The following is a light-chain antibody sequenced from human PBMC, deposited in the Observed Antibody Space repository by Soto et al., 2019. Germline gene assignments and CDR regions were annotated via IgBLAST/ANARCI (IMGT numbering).Light chain of an antibody. Sequence: QLTQSPSTLSGSVGDRVIITCLASQSIGSWLAWYQQQPGKVPKLLIYTASTLQSGVPSRFSGSGSGAEFTLTISSLQPEDFAPYYCPQYNTYPWTFGQGTKVDI. CDR3: PQYNTYPWT. V-gene: IGKV1-5*03. CDR1: QSIGSW. CDR2: TAS. J-gene: IGKJ1*01.